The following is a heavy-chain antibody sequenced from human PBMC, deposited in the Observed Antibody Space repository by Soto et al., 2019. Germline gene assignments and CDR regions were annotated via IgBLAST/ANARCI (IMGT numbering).Heavy chain of an antibody. CDR3: GAVPGSGYCSSTSCYKNP. CDR2: IVVGSGNT. D-gene: IGHD2-2*02. Sequence: SVKVSCKASGFTFTSSAVQWVRQARGQRLEWIGWIVVGSGNTNYAQKFQERVTITRDMSTSTAYMELSSLRSEDTAVYYCGAVPGSGYCSSTSCYKNPWGQGTLVTVSS. CDR1: GFTFTSSA. J-gene: IGHJ5*02. V-gene: IGHV1-58*01.